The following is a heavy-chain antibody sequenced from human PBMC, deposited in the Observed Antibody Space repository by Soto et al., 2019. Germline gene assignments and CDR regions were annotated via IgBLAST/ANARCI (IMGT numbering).Heavy chain of an antibody. CDR1: GGTFSSYA. Sequence: QVQLVQSGAEVKKPGSSVKVSCKASGGTFSSYAISWVRQAPGQGLEWMGGIIPIFGTANYAQKFQGRVTITADESTSTAYMELSSRRSEDTAVYYCARGYGDYVPLYYYYGMDVWGQGTTVTVSS. D-gene: IGHD4-17*01. V-gene: IGHV1-69*12. CDR2: IIPIFGTA. CDR3: ARGYGDYVPLYYYYGMDV. J-gene: IGHJ6*02.